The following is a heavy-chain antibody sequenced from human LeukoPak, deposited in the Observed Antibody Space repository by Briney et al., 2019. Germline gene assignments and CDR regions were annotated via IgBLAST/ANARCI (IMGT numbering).Heavy chain of an antibody. Sequence: GGSLRLSCAASGFTFSSFGMHWVRQAPGKGREYVSGISTNGGSTYYADSVKGRFTISRDNSKNTLYLQMSTLRAEDTAVYYCVTELGIGGFDIWGQGTMVTVSS. CDR2: ISTNGGST. J-gene: IGHJ3*02. V-gene: IGHV3-64D*06. D-gene: IGHD7-27*01. CDR3: VTELGIGGFDI. CDR1: GFTFSSFG.